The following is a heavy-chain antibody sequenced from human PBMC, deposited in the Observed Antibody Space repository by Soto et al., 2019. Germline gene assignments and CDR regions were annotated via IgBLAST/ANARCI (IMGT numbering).Heavy chain of an antibody. Sequence: PSETLSLTCTVSAGSVSSGSYYWSWIRQPPGKGLEWIGYIYYSGSTNYNPSLKSRVTISVDTSKNQFSLKLSSVTAADTAVYYCARGYDFWSGYRVDGSFDPWGQGTLVTVSS. D-gene: IGHD3-3*01. CDR2: IYYSGST. V-gene: IGHV4-61*01. CDR3: ARGYDFWSGYRVDGSFDP. J-gene: IGHJ5*02. CDR1: AGSVSSGSYY.